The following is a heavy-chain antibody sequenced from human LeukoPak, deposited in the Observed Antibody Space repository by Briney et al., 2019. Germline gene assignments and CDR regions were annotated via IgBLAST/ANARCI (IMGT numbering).Heavy chain of an antibody. CDR1: GYSIGTGYY. CDR2: IYHSSST. Sequence: PSETLSLTCTVSGYSIGTGYYWAWIRQPPGKGLEWIGSIYHSSSTYYNPSLNSRVIISVDTSKNQFSLKLSSVTAADTAVYLCARFGDFWNGRDSDWYFDLWGRGTLVTVSS. J-gene: IGHJ2*01. CDR3: ARFGDFWNGRDSDWYFDL. V-gene: IGHV4-38-2*02. D-gene: IGHD3-3*01.